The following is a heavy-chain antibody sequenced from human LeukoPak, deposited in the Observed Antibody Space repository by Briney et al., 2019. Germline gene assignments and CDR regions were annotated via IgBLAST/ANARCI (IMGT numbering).Heavy chain of an antibody. J-gene: IGHJ6*02. CDR2: ISYDGNSK. Sequence: GGSLGLSCAGSGFTFSTYVIHWVRQAPGKGLEWAALISYDGNSKYYADSVKGRFTISRDNSKNTVYLQMDSLRAEDTAVYYCARVTTSTKYYSGMDIWGQGTTVTVSS. D-gene: IGHD1-14*01. CDR1: GFTFSTYV. CDR3: ARVTTSTKYYSGMDI. V-gene: IGHV3-30*03.